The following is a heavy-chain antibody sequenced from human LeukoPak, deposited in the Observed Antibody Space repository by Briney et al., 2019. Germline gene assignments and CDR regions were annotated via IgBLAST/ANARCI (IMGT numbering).Heavy chain of an antibody. CDR3: ARVGRGEFTYYYDSSGYGDY. J-gene: IGHJ4*02. D-gene: IGHD3-22*01. CDR1: GFTFSSYG. CDR2: IKQDGSEK. V-gene: IGHV3-7*01. Sequence: GGSLRLSCAASGFTFSSYGMSWVRQAPGKGLEWVANIKQDGSEKYYVDSVKGRFTISRDNAKNSLYLQMNSLRAEDTAVYYCARVGRGEFTYYYDSSGYGDYWGQGTLVTVSS.